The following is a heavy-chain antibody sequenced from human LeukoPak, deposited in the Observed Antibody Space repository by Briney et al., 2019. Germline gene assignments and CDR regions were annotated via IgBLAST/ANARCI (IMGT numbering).Heavy chain of an antibody. D-gene: IGHD2-21*02. Sequence: SETLSLTCDVYAGSFSGYCWSWIRQSPGMRLEWFGEINHNGIINFNASLESRVTISVDTSKNQFSLKLSSVTAADTAVYYCSRGKPETVFDSWGQGTLVTVSS. J-gene: IGHJ4*02. CDR3: SRGKPETVFDS. V-gene: IGHV4-34*01. CDR1: AGSFSGYC. CDR2: INHNGII.